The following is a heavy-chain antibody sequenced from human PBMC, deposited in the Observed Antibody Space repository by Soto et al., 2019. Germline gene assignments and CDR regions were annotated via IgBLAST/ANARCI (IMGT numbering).Heavy chain of an antibody. CDR2: IDPSNSYT. CDR3: ARQDSSGYYYYGMDV. CDR1: GYSFTSYW. V-gene: IGHV5-10-1*01. Sequence: PGESLKISCKGSGYSFTSYWISWVRQMPGKGLEWMGRIDPSNSYTNYSPSSQGHVTISADKSISTAYLQWSSLKASDTAMYYCARQDSSGYYYYGMDVWGQGTTVTVSS. D-gene: IGHD3-22*01. J-gene: IGHJ6*02.